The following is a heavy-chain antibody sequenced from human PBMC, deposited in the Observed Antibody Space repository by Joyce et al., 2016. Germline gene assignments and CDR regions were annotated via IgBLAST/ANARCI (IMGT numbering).Heavy chain of an antibody. J-gene: IGHJ3*01. CDR1: GYTFAGFY. CDR2: MNPNNGDT. CDR3: ARRTWHNAFDV. D-gene: IGHD1/OR15-1a*01. Sequence: QVQLVQSGTELKKPGASVKVSCKGSGYTFAGFYLHWVRQAPGQGLEGMGWMNPNNGDTDYAQKLQGRVSMTRDTSIRTAYMELNRLRSDDTAVYYCARRTWHNAFDVWGQGTIVTVSP. V-gene: IGHV1-2*02.